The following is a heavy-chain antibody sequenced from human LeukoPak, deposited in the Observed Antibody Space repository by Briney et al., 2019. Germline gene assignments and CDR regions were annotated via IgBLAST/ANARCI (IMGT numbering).Heavy chain of an antibody. CDR1: GYTFAIYG. J-gene: IGHJ5*02. D-gene: IGHD2-21*02. CDR3: ARDYCTRGGDCYKEDLFDP. Sequence: ASVRVSCKASGYTFAIYGISWVRQAPGQGLEWMAWISPYDGDTNYAQNFEGRVTMTTETSTSSAYMELRSLRSDDTAIYYCARDYCTRGGDCYKEDLFDPWGQGTLVTVSS. V-gene: IGHV1-18*01. CDR2: ISPYDGDT.